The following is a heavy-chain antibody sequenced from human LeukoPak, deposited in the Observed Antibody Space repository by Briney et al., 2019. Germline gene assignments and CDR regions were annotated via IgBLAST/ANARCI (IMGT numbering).Heavy chain of an antibody. CDR2: VHRSGST. Sequence: PSETLSLTCSVSGYSISRGYHWGWIRQPPGKGLEWIGSVHRSGSTYYNPSLKSRVTISADTSKNRFSLKLSSVAAADTAVYYCTRDDWNPDFWGQGTLVTVSS. J-gene: IGHJ4*02. CDR3: TRDDWNPDF. CDR1: GYSISRGYH. V-gene: IGHV4-38-2*02. D-gene: IGHD1-1*01.